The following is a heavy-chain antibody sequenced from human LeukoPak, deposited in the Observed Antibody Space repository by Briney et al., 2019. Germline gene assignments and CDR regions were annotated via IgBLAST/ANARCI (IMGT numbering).Heavy chain of an antibody. J-gene: IGHJ4*02. CDR3: ARVIPGDSDLDY. CDR2: ISSSGSTI. V-gene: IGHV3-48*03. D-gene: IGHD2-21*02. CDR1: GFTFSSYE. Sequence: GGPLRLSCAASGFTFSSYEMNWVGQAPGKGLEWVSYISSSGSTIYYADSVKGRFTISRDNAKNSLYLQMNSLRAEDTAVYYCARVIPGDSDLDYWGQGTLVTVSS.